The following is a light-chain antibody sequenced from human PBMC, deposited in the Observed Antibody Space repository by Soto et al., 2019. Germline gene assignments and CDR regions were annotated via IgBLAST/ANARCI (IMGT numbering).Light chain of an antibody. V-gene: IGLV2-14*01. CDR1: SSDVGGYNY. CDR2: EVS. Sequence: QSVLTQPASVSGSPGQSITMSCTGTSSDVGGYNYVSWYQHHPGKAPKLMIYEVSNRPSGVSNRFSGSKSGNTASLTISGLQAEDEADYYCSSYTSSSTFFFGTGTKVTV. CDR3: SSYTSSSTFF. J-gene: IGLJ1*01.